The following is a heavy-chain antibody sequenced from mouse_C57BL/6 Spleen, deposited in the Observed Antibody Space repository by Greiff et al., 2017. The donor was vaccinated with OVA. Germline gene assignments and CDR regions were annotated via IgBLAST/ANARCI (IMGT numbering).Heavy chain of an antibody. CDR3: AREDYGSSSIAY. CDR1: GFTFSDYY. V-gene: IGHV5-16*01. CDR2: INYDGSST. J-gene: IGHJ3*01. Sequence: EVMLVESEGGLVQPGSSMKLSCTASGFTFSDYYMAWVRQVPEKGLEWVANINYDGSSTYYLDSLKSRFIISRDNAKNILYLQMSSLKSEDTATYYCAREDYGSSSIAYWGQGTLVTVSA. D-gene: IGHD1-1*01.